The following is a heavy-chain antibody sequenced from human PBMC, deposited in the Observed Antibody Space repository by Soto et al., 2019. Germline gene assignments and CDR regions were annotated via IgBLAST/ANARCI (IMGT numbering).Heavy chain of an antibody. D-gene: IGHD5-12*01. CDR2: INPNGGVT. CDR1: GDSFNDYY. V-gene: IGHV1-2*04. J-gene: IGHJ6*03. CDR3: ARESGGATATLDYYYFYMDV. Sequence: VQLVQSGAEVRKPGASVKVSCKSSGDSFNDYYIHWVRQAPGQGLEWMGWINPNGGVTKYAQKFQGWVTMTRDRSIRTGYMELSRLRSDDTAIYYCARESGGATATLDYYYFYMDVWGKGTTVTVSS.